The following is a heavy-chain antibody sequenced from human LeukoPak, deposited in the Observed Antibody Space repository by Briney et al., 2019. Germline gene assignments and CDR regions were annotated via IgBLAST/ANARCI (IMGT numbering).Heavy chain of an antibody. V-gene: IGHV3-7*01. CDR3: AGGQGWHFDL. J-gene: IGHJ2*01. D-gene: IGHD2-15*01. CDR2: IKQDESEE. Sequence: GGSLRLSCAASGITFSSLWMSWFRQAPGKGLEWVADIKQDESEEHYVASVEGRFTISRDNAKLYLQMNSLRGEDTAVYYCAGGQGWHFDLWGRGTLITVSS. CDR1: GITFSSLW.